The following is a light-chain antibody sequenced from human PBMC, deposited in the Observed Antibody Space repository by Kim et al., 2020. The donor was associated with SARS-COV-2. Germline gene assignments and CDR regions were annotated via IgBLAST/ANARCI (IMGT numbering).Light chain of an antibody. J-gene: IGLJ2*01. CDR1: SSDVSDYDY. CDR3: SSYAGGNTVI. CDR2: QVT. V-gene: IGLV2-8*01. Sequence: GQTPTISCTRTSSDVSDYDYVSRYQQCPGKAPRLLIYQVTHRPSGVPYRFSGSKSGSPASLTVSGLQADDEADYYCSSYAGGNTVIFGGGTQLTVL.